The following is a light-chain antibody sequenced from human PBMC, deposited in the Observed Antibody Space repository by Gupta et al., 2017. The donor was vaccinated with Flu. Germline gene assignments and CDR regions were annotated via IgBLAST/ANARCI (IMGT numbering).Light chain of an antibody. Sequence: PSSFSASTGDRVTITCRASQGISSYLAWYQQKPGKAPKLLIYAASTLQSGVPSRFSGSGSGTDFTLTISCLQSEDFATYYCQQDYSYPQAFGQGTKVEIK. CDR3: QQDYSYPQA. CDR1: QGISSY. CDR2: AAS. V-gene: IGKV1-8*01. J-gene: IGKJ1*01.